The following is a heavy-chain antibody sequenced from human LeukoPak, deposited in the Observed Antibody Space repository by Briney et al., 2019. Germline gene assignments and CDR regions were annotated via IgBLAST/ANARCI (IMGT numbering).Heavy chain of an antibody. D-gene: IGHD3-22*01. V-gene: IGHV1-18*04. Sequence: GASVKVSCKASGYTFTGYYMHWVRQAPGQGLEWMGWISAYNGNTNYAQKLQGRVTMTTDTSTSTAYMELRSLRSDDTAVYYCARSDYDSSSYPDYWGQGTLVTVSS. CDR1: GYTFTGYY. J-gene: IGHJ4*02. CDR2: ISAYNGNT. CDR3: ARSDYDSSSYPDY.